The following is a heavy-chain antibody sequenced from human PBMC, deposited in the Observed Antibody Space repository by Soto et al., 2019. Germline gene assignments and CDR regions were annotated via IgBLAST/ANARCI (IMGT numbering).Heavy chain of an antibody. CDR1: GFTFSSYA. D-gene: IGHD3-3*01. J-gene: IGHJ5*02. Sequence: EVQLLESGGGLVQPGGSLRLSCAASGFTFSSYAMSWVRQAPGKGLEWVSAISGSGGSTYYADSVKGRFTISRDNSKNTLKLQMNSMRAEDTAVYYCAKDGITIFGVVIIQSWLYPWGQGTLVTVSS. CDR2: ISGSGGST. V-gene: IGHV3-23*01. CDR3: AKDGITIFGVVIIQSWLYP.